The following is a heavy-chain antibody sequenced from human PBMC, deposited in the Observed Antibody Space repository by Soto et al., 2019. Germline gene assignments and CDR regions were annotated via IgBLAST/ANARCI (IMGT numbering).Heavy chain of an antibody. CDR3: ARDPYYYDSSGHLFDY. CDR1: GFTFSDYY. V-gene: IGHV3-11*05. D-gene: IGHD3-22*01. Sequence: GGSLRLSCAASGFTFSDYYMSWIRQAPGKGLEWVSYISSGSRYTNYADSVKGRFAISRDNAKHSLYLQMNSLRAEDTAVYYCARDPYYYDSSGHLFDYWGQGIMVTVSS. J-gene: IGHJ4*02. CDR2: ISSGSRYT.